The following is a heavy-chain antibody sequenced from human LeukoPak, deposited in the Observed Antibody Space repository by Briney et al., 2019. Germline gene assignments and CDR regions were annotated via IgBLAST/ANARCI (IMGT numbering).Heavy chain of an antibody. Sequence: GGSLRLSCAASGFTFSSYDMNWVRQAPGKGLEWVSSISSSSIYIYYADSVKGRFTISRDNAKNSLYLQMNSLRADDTAIYYCAKGRALEVVAAFNYWGQGTVVTASS. CDR2: ISSSSIYI. CDR3: AKGRALEVVAAFNY. D-gene: IGHD2-15*01. CDR1: GFTFSSYD. V-gene: IGHV3-21*04. J-gene: IGHJ4*02.